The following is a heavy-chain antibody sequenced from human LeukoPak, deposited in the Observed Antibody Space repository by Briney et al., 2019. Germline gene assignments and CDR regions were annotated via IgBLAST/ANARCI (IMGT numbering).Heavy chain of an antibody. J-gene: IGHJ4*02. Sequence: GGSLRLSCAASGFTFSSYGMHWVRQAPGKGLEWVAFIRYDGSNKYYADSVKGRFTISRDNSKNTLYLQMNSLRAEDTAVYYCAKDEEMIAPLGLYWGQGTLVTVSS. CDR2: IRYDGSNK. D-gene: IGHD5-24*01. CDR1: GFTFSSYG. CDR3: AKDEEMIAPLGLY. V-gene: IGHV3-30*02.